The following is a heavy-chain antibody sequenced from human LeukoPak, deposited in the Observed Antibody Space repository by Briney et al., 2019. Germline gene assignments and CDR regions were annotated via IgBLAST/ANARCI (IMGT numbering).Heavy chain of an antibody. CDR1: GYSFTDYY. Sequence: PLASVKVSCKTSGYSFTDYYMHWVHQAPGQGLEWMGWINPNSGGTSSAQKFQGRVTMTRDTSITTVYMEMSWLTSDDTAIYYCARADRLHGGPYLIGPWGQGTLVTVSS. D-gene: IGHD2-21*01. J-gene: IGHJ5*02. V-gene: IGHV1-2*02. CDR3: ARADRLHGGPYLIGP. CDR2: INPNSGGT.